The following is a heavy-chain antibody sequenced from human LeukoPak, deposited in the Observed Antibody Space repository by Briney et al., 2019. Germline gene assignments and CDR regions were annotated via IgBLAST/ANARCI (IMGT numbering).Heavy chain of an antibody. D-gene: IGHD3-22*01. Sequence: PGRSLRLSCAASGFTFSSYAMHRVRQAPGKGLEWVAVISYDGSNKYYADSVKGRFTISRDNSKNTLYLQMNSLRAEDTAVYYCARAVDPRLNYYDSSGHIDHWGQGTLVTVSS. V-gene: IGHV3-30*01. CDR1: GFTFSSYA. CDR2: ISYDGSNK. J-gene: IGHJ4*02. CDR3: ARAVDPRLNYYDSSGHIDH.